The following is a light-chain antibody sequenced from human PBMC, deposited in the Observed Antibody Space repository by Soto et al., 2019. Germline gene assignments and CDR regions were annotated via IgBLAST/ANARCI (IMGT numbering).Light chain of an antibody. V-gene: IGLV2-8*01. CDR1: SFDVGGYNY. J-gene: IGLJ1*01. CDR2: EVS. Sequence: QSALTQPLSASGSPGQSVTISCTGTSFDVGGYNYVSWYQQHPGKAPQVLMYEVSKRPSGVPDRFSGSKSGNTASLTVSGLQAEDEADYYCSAYAGSPYLYVFGSGTKVTVL. CDR3: SAYAGSPYLYV.